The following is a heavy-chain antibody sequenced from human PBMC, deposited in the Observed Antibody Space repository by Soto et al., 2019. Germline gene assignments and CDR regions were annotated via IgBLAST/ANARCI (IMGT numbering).Heavy chain of an antibody. V-gene: IGHV1-3*01. CDR3: AHRPGIAVAGGYYYGMDV. CDR1: GYTFSNYA. J-gene: IGHJ6*02. CDR2: ISAINGNT. D-gene: IGHD6-19*01. Sequence: ASVKVSCKASGYTFSNYAIHWVRQAPGQRLEWMGGISAINGNTKYSQRFQGRVTITTDESASTAYMELSSLRSEDTAVYYCAHRPGIAVAGGYYYGMDVWGQGTTVTVSS.